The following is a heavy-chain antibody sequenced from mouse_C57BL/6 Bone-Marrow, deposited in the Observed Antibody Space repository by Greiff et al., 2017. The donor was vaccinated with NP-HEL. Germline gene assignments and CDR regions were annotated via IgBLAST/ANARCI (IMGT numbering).Heavy chain of an antibody. CDR1: GYTFTNYW. D-gene: IGHD2-3*01. J-gene: IGHJ2*01. Sequence: QVQLKESGAELVRPGTSVKMSCKASGYTFTNYWIGWAKQRPGHGLEWIGDIYPGGGYTNYNEKFKGKATLTADKSSSTAYMQFSSLTSEDSAIYYCARRGDDGSIYFDYWGQGTTLTVSS. CDR3: ARRGDDGSIYFDY. CDR2: IYPGGGYT. V-gene: IGHV1-63*01.